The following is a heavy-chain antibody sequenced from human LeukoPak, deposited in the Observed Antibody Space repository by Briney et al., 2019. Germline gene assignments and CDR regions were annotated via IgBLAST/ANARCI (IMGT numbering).Heavy chain of an antibody. CDR3: AKDYYDSSDLDAFDI. J-gene: IGHJ3*02. CDR2: ISYDGSNK. D-gene: IGHD3-22*01. Sequence: GGSLRLSCAASGFTFSSYAMHWVRQAPGKGLEWVAVISYDGSNKYYADSVKGRFTISRDNSKNTLYLQMNSLRAEDTAVYYCAKDYYDSSDLDAFDIWGQGTMVTVSS. CDR1: GFTFSSYA. V-gene: IGHV3-30*04.